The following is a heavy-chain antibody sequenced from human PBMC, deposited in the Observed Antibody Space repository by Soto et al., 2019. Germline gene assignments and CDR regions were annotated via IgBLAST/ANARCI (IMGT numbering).Heavy chain of an antibody. CDR1: GYTFTSYA. J-gene: IGHJ4*02. D-gene: IGHD3-10*01. CDR3: ARVITLAEPIDY. Sequence: ASVKVSCKASGYTFTSYAFTWVRQAPGQGLEWMGWITAYNGNTNYAQRLQGRVTMTTDTSTSTAYMELRSLRSDDTAVYYCARVITLAEPIDYWGQGTLVTLA. CDR2: ITAYNGNT. V-gene: IGHV1-18*01.